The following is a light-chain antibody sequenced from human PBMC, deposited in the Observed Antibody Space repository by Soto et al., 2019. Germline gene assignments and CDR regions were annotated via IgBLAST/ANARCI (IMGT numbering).Light chain of an antibody. J-gene: IGLJ2*01. CDR2: DVT. CDR3: SSYTSSSLGEGVV. CDR1: SRDVGGYNQ. V-gene: IGLV2-14*01. Sequence: QSALTQPAFVSGSPGQSITISCTGTSRDVGGYNQVSWYQQHPGKAPKLMIYDVTSRPSGASNRFSGSKSGNTASLTISGLQAEDEADYYCSSYTSSSLGEGVVFGGGTKVTVL.